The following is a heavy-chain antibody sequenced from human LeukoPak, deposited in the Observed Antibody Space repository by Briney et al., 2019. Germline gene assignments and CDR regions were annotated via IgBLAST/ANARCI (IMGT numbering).Heavy chain of an antibody. CDR2: IYYSGST. V-gene: IGHV4-39*01. D-gene: IGHD5-24*01. Sequence: SETLSLTCTVSGGSISSSSYYWGWIRQPPGKGLEWIGSIYYSGSTYYNPSLKSRVTISVDTSKNQFSLKLSSVTAADTAVYYCPRRGGYNEVDYWGQGTLVTVSS. CDR3: PRRGGYNEVDY. J-gene: IGHJ4*02. CDR1: GGSISSSSYY.